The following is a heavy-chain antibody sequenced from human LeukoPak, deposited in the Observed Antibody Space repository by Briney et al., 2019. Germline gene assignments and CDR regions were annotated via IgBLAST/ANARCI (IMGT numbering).Heavy chain of an antibody. D-gene: IGHD5-24*01. CDR1: GFTFSSYG. CDR3: ARGDGYNDAEYLQH. Sequence: GGSLRLSCAASGFTFSSYGMHWVRQAPGKGLERVAVIWYDGSNKYYADSVKGRFTISRDNSKKTLYLQMNSLRAEDTAVYYCARGDGYNDAEYLQHWGQGTLFTVS. CDR2: IWYDGSNK. J-gene: IGHJ1*01. V-gene: IGHV3-33*01.